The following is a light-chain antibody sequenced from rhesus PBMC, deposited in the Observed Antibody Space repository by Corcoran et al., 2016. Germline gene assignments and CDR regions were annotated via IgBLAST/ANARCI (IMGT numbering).Light chain of an antibody. CDR3: QHGYDSPFT. V-gene: IGKV1S15*01. Sequence: DIQMTQSPSSLSASVGDTVTITCRASQGIGNNLAWYQQKPGKGPKLLIYYASTLQTGFPSRFRGRGSGTDFSLTITSLQPEDFATYYCQHGYDSPFTFGPGTKLDIK. J-gene: IGKJ3*01. CDR1: QGIGNN. CDR2: YAS.